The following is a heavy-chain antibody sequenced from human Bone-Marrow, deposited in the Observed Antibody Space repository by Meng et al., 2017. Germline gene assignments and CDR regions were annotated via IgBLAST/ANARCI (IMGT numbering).Heavy chain of an antibody. Sequence: QVQLQQWGEGLLKPSETLSLTCAVYGGSFSGNSWSWILQPPGKGLEWIGEINQSGSAKYNPSLKSRVTMSADSSKKQFSLKMSSMTAADTAVYYCARRGGSGHYSPWGQGTLVTVSS. CDR1: GGSFSGNS. CDR2: INQSGSA. J-gene: IGHJ5*02. D-gene: IGHD3-10*01. V-gene: IGHV4-34*01. CDR3: ARRGGSGHYSP.